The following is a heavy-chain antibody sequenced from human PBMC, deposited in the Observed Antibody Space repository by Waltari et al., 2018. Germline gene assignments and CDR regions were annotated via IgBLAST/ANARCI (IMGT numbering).Heavy chain of an antibody. D-gene: IGHD6-13*01. V-gene: IGHV4-34*01. CDR3: ARKGGSSSWYGY. CDR2: INHSGST. CDR1: GGSFSGYY. J-gene: IGHJ4*02. Sequence: QVQLQQWGAGLLKPSETLSLTCAVYGGSFSGYYWSWIRQPPGKGLEWIGEINHSGSTNDNPSLKSRVTISVDTSKNQFSLKLSSVTAADTAVYYCARKGGSSSWYGYWGQGTLVTVSS.